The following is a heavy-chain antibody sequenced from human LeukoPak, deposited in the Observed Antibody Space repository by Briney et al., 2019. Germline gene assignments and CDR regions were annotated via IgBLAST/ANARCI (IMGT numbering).Heavy chain of an antibody. CDR2: IYTSGST. Sequence: PSETLSLTCTVSGGSISSYYWSWIRQPAGKGLEWIGRIYTSGSTNYNPSLKSRVTMSVDTSKNQFSLKLSSVTAADTAVYYCARTNYDLLTGYLYYYYYYMDVWGKGTTVTVSS. D-gene: IGHD3-9*01. CDR1: GGSISSYY. CDR3: ARTNYDLLTGYLYYYYYYMDV. J-gene: IGHJ6*03. V-gene: IGHV4-4*07.